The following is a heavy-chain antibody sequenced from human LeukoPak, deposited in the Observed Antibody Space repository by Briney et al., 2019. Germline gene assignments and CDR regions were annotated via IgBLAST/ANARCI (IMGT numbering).Heavy chain of an antibody. CDR3: ARNNGMDV. Sequence: GGSLRLSCAASGFALSSHWMTWVRQVPGRGPEWVANVNRDGSETYYLDSVKGRFTILKDNAKNSLYLQMNSLRAEDTALYHCARNNGMDVWGQGTTVIVSS. J-gene: IGHJ6*02. V-gene: IGHV3-7*03. CDR2: VNRDGSET. CDR1: GFALSSHW.